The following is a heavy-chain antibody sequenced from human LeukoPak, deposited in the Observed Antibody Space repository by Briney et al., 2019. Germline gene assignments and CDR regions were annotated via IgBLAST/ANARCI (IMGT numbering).Heavy chain of an antibody. Sequence: ASVKVSCKASGGTFSSYAISWVRQAPGQGLEWMGGIIPIFGTANYAQKFQGRVTITADESTSTAYMELSSLRSEDTAVYYCASRDYGGNNDCWGQGTLVTVSS. V-gene: IGHV1-69*01. CDR3: ASRDYGGNNDC. J-gene: IGHJ4*02. D-gene: IGHD4-23*01. CDR2: IIPIFGTA. CDR1: GGTFSSYA.